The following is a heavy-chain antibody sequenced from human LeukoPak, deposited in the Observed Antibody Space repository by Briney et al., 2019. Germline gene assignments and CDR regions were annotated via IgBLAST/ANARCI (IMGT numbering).Heavy chain of an antibody. CDR3: ARERGSSWDFDY. V-gene: IGHV4-59*01. Sequence: SETLSLTCTVSGGSISSYYCSWIRQPPGKGLEWIGYIYYSGSTTYNPSLKSRVTISVDTSKNQFSLKLSSVTAADTAVYYCARERGSSWDFDYWGQGTLVTVSS. D-gene: IGHD6-13*01. CDR1: GGSISSYY. CDR2: IYYSGST. J-gene: IGHJ4*02.